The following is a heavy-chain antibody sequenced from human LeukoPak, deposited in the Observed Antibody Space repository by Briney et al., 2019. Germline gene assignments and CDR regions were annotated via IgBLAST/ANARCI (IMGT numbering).Heavy chain of an antibody. V-gene: IGHV1-69*04. CDR1: GGTFSSYA. J-gene: IGHJ6*03. D-gene: IGHD4-17*01. Sequence: SVKVSCKASGGTFSSYAISWARQAPGQGLEWMGRIIPILGIANYAQKFQGRVTMTTDTSTSTAYMELRSLRSDDTAVYYCARNLDGDYVSGSYYMDVWGKGTTVTVSS. CDR2: IIPILGIA. CDR3: ARNLDGDYVSGSYYMDV.